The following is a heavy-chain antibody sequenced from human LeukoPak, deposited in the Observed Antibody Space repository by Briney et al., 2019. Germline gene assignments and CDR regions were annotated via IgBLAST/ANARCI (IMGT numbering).Heavy chain of an antibody. D-gene: IGHD4-11*01. Sequence: GGSLRLSCAASVFTFSAYDMNWVRQAPGKGLEWVSYISRSNNVYYADSVKGRFTISRDNAKNSLYLQMNSLRAEDTAVYYCAYSNSFDYWGQGTLVTVSS. CDR3: AYSNSFDY. CDR1: VFTFSAYD. J-gene: IGHJ4*02. V-gene: IGHV3-69-1*01. CDR2: ISRSNNV.